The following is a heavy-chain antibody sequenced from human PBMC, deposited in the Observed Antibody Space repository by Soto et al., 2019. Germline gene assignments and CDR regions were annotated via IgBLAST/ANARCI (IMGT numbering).Heavy chain of an antibody. CDR2: ISYHGREI. Sequence: QVQLVESGGGVVQPGRSLRLSCAASGLSFSSSSIHWVRQPPGKGLDWVAVISYHGREIYYADSVKGRFTISRDNSQNTLFLQKNGLTTEDTATYFWLTEHSFGEFHYWGQGTLVAVSS. D-gene: IGHD2-21*01. V-gene: IGHV3-30*04. CDR1: GLSFSSSS. J-gene: IGHJ4*02. CDR3: LTEHSFGEFHY.